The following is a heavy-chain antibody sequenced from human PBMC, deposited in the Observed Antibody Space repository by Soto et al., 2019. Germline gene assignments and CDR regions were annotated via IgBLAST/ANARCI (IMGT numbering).Heavy chain of an antibody. V-gene: IGHV4-59*01. CDR2: IFYSGST. Sequence: QVHLQESGPRLVKPSETLSLTCTVSGGSISNYYWSWIRQPPGRGLEWIGHIFYSGSTNYNPALKSRVSISVDTSKSQFSLKLSSVTAADTAVYYCAKDSGYNYGNFRWFDPWGQGTLVTVSS. CDR3: AKDSGYNYGNFRWFDP. CDR1: GGSISNYY. J-gene: IGHJ5*02. D-gene: IGHD5-18*01.